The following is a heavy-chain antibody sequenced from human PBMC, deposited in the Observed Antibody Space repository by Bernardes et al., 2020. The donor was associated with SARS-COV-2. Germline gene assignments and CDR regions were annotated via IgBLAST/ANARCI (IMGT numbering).Heavy chain of an antibody. CDR3: ARSDGYEIFGVVIHAPRFDP. Sequence: ASVKVSCKASGYTFTSYGISWVRQAPGQGLEWMGWISAYNGNTNYAQKLQGRVTMTTDTSTSTAYMELRSLRSDGTAVYYCARSDGYEIFGVVIHAPRFDPWGQGTLVTVSS. CDR1: GYTFTSYG. D-gene: IGHD3-3*01. CDR2: ISAYNGNT. V-gene: IGHV1-18*01. J-gene: IGHJ5*02.